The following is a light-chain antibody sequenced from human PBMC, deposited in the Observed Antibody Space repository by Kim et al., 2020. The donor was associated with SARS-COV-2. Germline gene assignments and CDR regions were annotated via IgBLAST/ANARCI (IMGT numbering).Light chain of an antibody. CDR1: SSNIGSNY. CDR3: AAWDDSLSGWV. V-gene: IGLV1-47*01. Sequence: GQRFTISCSGSSSNIGSNYVYWYQQLPGTAPKLLIYRNNQRPSGVPDRFSGSKSGTSASLAISGLQSEDEADYYCAAWDDSLSGWVFGGGTQLTVL. CDR2: RNN. J-gene: IGLJ3*02.